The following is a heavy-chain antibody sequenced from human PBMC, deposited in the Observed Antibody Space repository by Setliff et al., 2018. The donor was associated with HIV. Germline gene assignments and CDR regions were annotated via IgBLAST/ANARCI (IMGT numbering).Heavy chain of an antibody. D-gene: IGHD2-15*01. V-gene: IGHV1-2*02. CDR3: ARTRGESCTGGRCYERFDY. J-gene: IGHJ4*02. Sequence: GASVKVSCKASGYTFIDYYIYWVRQAPGQGLEWMGWINPNSGDTDYAQKFQDRVTVTRDTSINTAYMELSRLRSDDTAVFYCARTRGESCTGGRCYERFDYWGQGTPVTVSS. CDR1: GYTFIDYY. CDR2: INPNSGDT.